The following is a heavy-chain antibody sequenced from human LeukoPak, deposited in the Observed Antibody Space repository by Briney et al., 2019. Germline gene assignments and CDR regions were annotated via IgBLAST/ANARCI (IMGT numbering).Heavy chain of an antibody. CDR3: ARGKEYDYRNLEGCWFGP. CDR1: GGPLSDYS. D-gene: IGHD5-12*01. V-gene: IGHV4-34*01. J-gene: IGHJ5*02. CDR2: INQSGRT. Sequence: PSETLSLTCAVVGGPLSDYSWSWIRQSPGRGLEWIGEINQSGRTNSNPSLRSRLNISIDTSRSQFSLNLTSVTAADTAVYFCARGKEYDYRNLEGCWFGPWGQGTQVIVST.